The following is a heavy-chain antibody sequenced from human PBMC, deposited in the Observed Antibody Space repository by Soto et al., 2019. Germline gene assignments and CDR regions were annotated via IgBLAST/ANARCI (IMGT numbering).Heavy chain of an antibody. D-gene: IGHD3-3*01. CDR1: GGTFSSYA. CDR3: ARSTILGVGMRSYYCYGMDV. Sequence: QLQLVQSGAEVKKPGSSVKVSCKASGGTFSSYAIRWVRQAPGQGLEWMGGIIPIFCTANYARKFQGRVKITAEESTSTAYMELSSLRSEDTAVYYCARSTILGVGMRSYYCYGMDVRRQGTTVTVSS. V-gene: IGHV1-69*01. J-gene: IGHJ6*02. CDR2: IIPIFCTA.